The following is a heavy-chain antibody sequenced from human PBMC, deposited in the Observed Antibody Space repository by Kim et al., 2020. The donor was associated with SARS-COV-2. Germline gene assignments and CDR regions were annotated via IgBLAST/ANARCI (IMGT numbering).Heavy chain of an antibody. J-gene: IGHJ4*02. CDR3: TRMNWDPNLFEDF. D-gene: IGHD3-3*01. CDR1: GGTFSNYA. Sequence: SVKVSCKAFGGTFSNYAISWVRQAPGQGLEWMGRIIPVIGRTNYAQKFQGRVTITADKSTRTTYMELRSLRSEDTAVYYCTRMNWDPNLFEDFWGQGTLVTVAS. V-gene: IGHV1-69*04. CDR2: IIPVIGRT.